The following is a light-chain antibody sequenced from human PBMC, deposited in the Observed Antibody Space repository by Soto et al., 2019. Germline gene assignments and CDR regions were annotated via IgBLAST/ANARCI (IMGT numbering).Light chain of an antibody. CDR3: QQYNNWPRAT. V-gene: IGKV3-15*01. CDR1: QSLSSS. Sequence: EIVLTQSPGTLSLSPGERATLSCRASQSLSSSQLAWYQQKPGQAPRLLIHDASSRATGFPARFSGSGSGTEFNITISSLQSEDSAIYYCQQYNNWPRATFGGGTKVDIK. J-gene: IGKJ4*01. CDR2: DAS.